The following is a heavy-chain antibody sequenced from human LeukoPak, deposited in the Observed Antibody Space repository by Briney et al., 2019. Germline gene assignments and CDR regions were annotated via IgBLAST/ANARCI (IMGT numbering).Heavy chain of an antibody. V-gene: IGHV3-48*03. CDR2: ISSSGSTV. J-gene: IGHJ4*02. CDR1: GFTFSSYE. D-gene: IGHD1-26*01. Sequence: PGGSLRLSCAASGFTFSSYEMNWVRQAPGKGLEWVSYISSSGSTVYYADSVKGRFTISRDNAKNSLYLQTNSLRAEDTSVYYCARESRGSYPDYWGQGTLVTVSS. CDR3: ARESRGSYPDY.